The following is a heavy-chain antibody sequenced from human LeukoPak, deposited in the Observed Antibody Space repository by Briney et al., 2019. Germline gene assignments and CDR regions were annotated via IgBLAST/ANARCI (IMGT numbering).Heavy chain of an antibody. J-gene: IGHJ5*02. D-gene: IGHD3-10*01. CDR2: ISYDGSYK. Sequence: GRSLRLSCAASGFSFGTYGMHWVRQAPGKGLEWVALISYDGSYKNYADSVKGRFSISRDTSRNTLFLQMNGLRTEDTAVYYCAKDFRGHRGSGGPYVDTWGQGTLVTVSS. V-gene: IGHV3-30*18. CDR3: AKDFRGHRGSGGPYVDT. CDR1: GFSFGTYG.